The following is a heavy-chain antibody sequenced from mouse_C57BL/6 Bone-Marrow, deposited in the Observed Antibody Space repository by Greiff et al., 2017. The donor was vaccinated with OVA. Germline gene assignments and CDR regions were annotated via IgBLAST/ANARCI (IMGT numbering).Heavy chain of an antibody. J-gene: IGHJ2*01. CDR1: GYTFTSYG. Sequence: VQLQQSGAELARPGASVKLSKASGYTFTSYGISWVKQRTGQGLEWIGEIYPRSGNTYYNEKFKGKATLTADKSSSTAYMELRSLTSEDSAVYFCANGLYYFDYWGQGTTLTVSS. D-gene: IGHD6-2*01. CDR2: IYPRSGNT. V-gene: IGHV1-81*01. CDR3: ANGLYYFDY.